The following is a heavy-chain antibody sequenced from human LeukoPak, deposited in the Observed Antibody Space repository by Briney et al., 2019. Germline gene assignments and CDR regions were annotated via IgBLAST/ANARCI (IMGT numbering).Heavy chain of an antibody. J-gene: IGHJ5*02. Sequence: ASVKVSCKASGYTFTCYYMHWVRQAPGQGLEWMGIINPSGGSTSYAQKFQGRVTMTRDTSTSTVYMELSSLRSEDTAVYYCARGNSGWFGELYLSPWFDPWGQGTLVTVSS. D-gene: IGHD3-10*01. V-gene: IGHV1-46*01. CDR3: ARGNSGWFGELYLSPWFDP. CDR1: GYTFTCYY. CDR2: INPSGGST.